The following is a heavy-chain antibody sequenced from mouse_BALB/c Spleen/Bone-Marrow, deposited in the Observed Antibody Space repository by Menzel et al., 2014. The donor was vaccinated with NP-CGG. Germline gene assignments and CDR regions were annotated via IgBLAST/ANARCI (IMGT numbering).Heavy chain of an antibody. D-gene: IGHD2-4*01. Sequence: EVKLMESGGDLVKPGGSLKLSCAASGFTFSSYGVSWVRQTPDKRLEWVATISSGGSYTYYPDSVKGRFTISRDNAKNTLYLQMSRLRSEGTEMYYCARRDCDYDGPCFSYWGQGTLVTVSA. CDR3: ARRDCDYDGPCFSY. CDR1: GFTFSSYG. CDR2: ISSGGSYT. J-gene: IGHJ3*01. V-gene: IGHV5-6*02.